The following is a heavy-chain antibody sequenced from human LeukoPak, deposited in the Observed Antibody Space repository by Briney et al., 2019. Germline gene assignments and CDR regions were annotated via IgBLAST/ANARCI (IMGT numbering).Heavy chain of an antibody. D-gene: IGHD1-26*01. Sequence: SETLSLTCAVYGGSFSGYYWSWIRQPPGKGLEWIGEINHSGSTNYNPSLKSRVTISVDTSKNQFSLKLSSVTAADTAVYYRARLAVGAYGDSLDYWGQGTLVTVSS. CDR1: GGSFSGYY. V-gene: IGHV4-34*01. CDR3: ARLAVGAYGDSLDY. CDR2: INHSGST. J-gene: IGHJ4*02.